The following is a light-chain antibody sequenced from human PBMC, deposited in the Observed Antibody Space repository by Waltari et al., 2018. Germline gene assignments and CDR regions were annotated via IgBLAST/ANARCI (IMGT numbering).Light chain of an antibody. Sequence: QSALTQPASVSGSPGQSITISCTGTSSDVGSYNLVPWYQQHPGKAPKLMIYEVSKRPSGVSNRFSGSKSGNTASLTISGLQAEDEADYYCCSYADSSTRNVFGSGTKVTVL. V-gene: IGLV2-23*02. CDR1: SSDVGSYNL. CDR2: EVS. CDR3: CSYADSSTRNV. J-gene: IGLJ6*01.